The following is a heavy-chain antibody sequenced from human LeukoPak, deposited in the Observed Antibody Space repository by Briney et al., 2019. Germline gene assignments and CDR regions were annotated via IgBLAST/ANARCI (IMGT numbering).Heavy chain of an antibody. Sequence: AGGSLRLSCAASGFTFDDYAMHWVRQAPGKGLEWVSGISWNSGSIGYADSVKGRFTISRDNAKNSLYLQMNSLRAEDMALYYCAKGFSVSYGLDDAFDIWGQGTMDTVSS. V-gene: IGHV3-9*03. CDR2: ISWNSGSI. D-gene: IGHD5-18*01. CDR1: GFTFDDYA. CDR3: AKGFSVSYGLDDAFDI. J-gene: IGHJ3*02.